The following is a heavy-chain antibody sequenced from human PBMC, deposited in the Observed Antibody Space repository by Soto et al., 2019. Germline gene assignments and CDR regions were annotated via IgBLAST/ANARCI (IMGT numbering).Heavy chain of an antibody. CDR1: GYTFTSYY. CDR3: ARDGNSYGAPFNY. J-gene: IGHJ4*02. CDR2: INPSGGST. V-gene: IGHV1-46*01. D-gene: IGHD5-18*01. Sequence: ASVKVSCKASGYTFTSYYLHWVRQAPGQGLEWMGIINPSGGSTSYEKQFQGRVTMTRDTSTSTVYMELRSLRSEDTAVYYCARDGNSYGAPFNYWGRGTLVTSSS.